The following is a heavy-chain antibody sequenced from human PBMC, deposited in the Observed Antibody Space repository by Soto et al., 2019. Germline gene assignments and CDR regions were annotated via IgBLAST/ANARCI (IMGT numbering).Heavy chain of an antibody. CDR2: INPDSGAT. CDR3: ARGDYGTGGYPFPYFDY. D-gene: IGHD3-22*01. J-gene: IGHJ4*02. V-gene: IGHV1-2*02. CDR1: GYSFTGYY. Sequence: HEHLVQSGAEVKRPGASLKVSCKASGYSFTGYYIHWVRQAPGQGLEWMGWINPDSGATNYAQNFQGRFTLTSGTSMSTASMDLSRLTSDDTAVYYCARGDYGTGGYPFPYFDYWGQGTLVIVSS.